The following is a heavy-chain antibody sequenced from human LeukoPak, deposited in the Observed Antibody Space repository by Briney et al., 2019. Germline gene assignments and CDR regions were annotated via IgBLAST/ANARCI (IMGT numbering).Heavy chain of an antibody. CDR3: ARVYRYYYDSSGSLEFQTSFDY. D-gene: IGHD3-22*01. CDR2: IIAYNGNT. CDR1: GYTFTSYG. Sequence: ASVKVSCKASGYTFTSYGISWVRQAPGQGLEWMGWIIAYNGNTNYAQKLQGRVTMTTDTSTSTAYMELRSLRSDDTAVYYCARVYRYYYDSSGSLEFQTSFDYWGQGTLVTVSS. J-gene: IGHJ4*02. V-gene: IGHV1-18*01.